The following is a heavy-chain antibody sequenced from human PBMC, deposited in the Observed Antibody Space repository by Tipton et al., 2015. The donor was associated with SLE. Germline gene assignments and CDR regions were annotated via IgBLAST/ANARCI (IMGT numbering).Heavy chain of an antibody. V-gene: IGHV4-39*02. J-gene: IGHJ4*02. CDR1: GGSISSYY. CDR3: ARGGESGSYVY. D-gene: IGHD1-26*01. CDR2: IYYSGST. Sequence: LRLSCTVSGGSISSYYWGWIRQPPGKGLEWIGSIYYSGSTYCNPSLKSRVTISVDTSKNHFSLKVSSVTAADTAVYYCARGGESGSYVYWGQGTLVTVSS.